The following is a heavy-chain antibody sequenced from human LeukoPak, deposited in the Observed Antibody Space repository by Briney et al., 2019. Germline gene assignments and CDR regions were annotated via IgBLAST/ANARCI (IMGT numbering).Heavy chain of an antibody. D-gene: IGHD3-22*01. CDR3: SRGLDSRKLGY. J-gene: IGHJ4*02. CDR2: IHPSGRL. CDR1: GASFSGGDQY. V-gene: IGHV4-31*03. Sequence: PSQTLSLSCTVSGASFSGGDQYWNWIRQSPGKGLEWIGSIHPSGRLYNNPSLKSRVTISIDTSKNQFSLYLNSVTAADTAVYFCSRGLDSRKLGYWGQGTLVTVSS.